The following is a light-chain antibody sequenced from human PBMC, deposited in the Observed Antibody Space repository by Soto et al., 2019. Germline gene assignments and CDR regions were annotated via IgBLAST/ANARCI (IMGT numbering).Light chain of an antibody. CDR1: QSISSY. J-gene: IGKJ4*01. V-gene: IGKV1-39*01. CDR2: AAS. Sequence: DIQMTQSPSSLCACVGDRVTITCLASQSISSYLNWYQQKPGKAPKLLIYAASSLQSGVPSRFSGSGSGTDFTLTISSLQPEDFATYYCQQSYSTPLTFGGGTKVDIK. CDR3: QQSYSTPLT.